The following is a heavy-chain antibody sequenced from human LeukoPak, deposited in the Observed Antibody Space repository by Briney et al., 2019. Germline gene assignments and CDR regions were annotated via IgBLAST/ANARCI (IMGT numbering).Heavy chain of an antibody. J-gene: IGHJ3*02. CDR1: GYTFTSYG. V-gene: IGHV1-18*01. D-gene: IGHD3-22*01. CDR2: ISAYNGNT. Sequence: GASVKVSCKASGYTFTSYGISWVRQAPGQGLEWMGWISAYNGNTNYAQKFQGRVTITADKSTSTAYMELSSLRSEDTAVYYCASPHYYDSSGYYRNLDAFDIWGQGTMVTVSS. CDR3: ASPHYYDSSGYYRNLDAFDI.